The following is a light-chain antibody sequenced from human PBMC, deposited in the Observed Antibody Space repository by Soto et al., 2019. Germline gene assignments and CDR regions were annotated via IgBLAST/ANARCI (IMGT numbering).Light chain of an antibody. CDR3: QQYNSYPWT. CDR2: DAS. V-gene: IGKV1-5*01. J-gene: IGKJ1*01. CDR1: QSISSW. Sequence: DIQMTQSPSTLSASVGDRVTITCRASQSISSWLAWYQQKPGKAPKLLIYDASSLESGVPSRFSGSGSGTEFSLTISSLQPDDFATYYCQQYNSYPWTFGKGTQVEIK.